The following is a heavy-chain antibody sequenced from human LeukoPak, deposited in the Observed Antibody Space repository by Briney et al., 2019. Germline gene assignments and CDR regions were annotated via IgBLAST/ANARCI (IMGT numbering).Heavy chain of an antibody. V-gene: IGHV4-59*12. CDR1: GGSISSYY. CDR3: ARDGVPAANGNY. J-gene: IGHJ4*02. D-gene: IGHD2-2*01. Sequence: SETLSLTCTVSGGSISSYYWSWIRQPPGKGLEWIGYIYYSGSTNYNPSLKSRVTISVDTSKNQFSLKLRSVTAADTAVYYCARDGVPAANGNYWGQGTLVTVSS. CDR2: IYYSGST.